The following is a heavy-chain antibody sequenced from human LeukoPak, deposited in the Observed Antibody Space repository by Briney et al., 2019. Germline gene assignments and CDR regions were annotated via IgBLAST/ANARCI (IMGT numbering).Heavy chain of an antibody. CDR1: GFTFGSYG. Sequence: GRSLRLSCAASGFTFGSYGMHWVRQAPGKGLEWVAVISHDGKKKFYVDFVKSRFTISRDTSENTLYLQMNSLRTEDTAMYYCVKDTAMEPYDYYYYGMDVWGQGTTITVSS. CDR2: ISHDGKKK. D-gene: IGHD5-18*01. CDR3: VKDTAMEPYDYYYYGMDV. V-gene: IGHV3-30*18. J-gene: IGHJ6*02.